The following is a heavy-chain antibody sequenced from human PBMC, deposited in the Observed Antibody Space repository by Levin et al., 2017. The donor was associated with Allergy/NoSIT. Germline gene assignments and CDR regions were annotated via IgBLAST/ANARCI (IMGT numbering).Heavy chain of an antibody. V-gene: IGHV3-11*01. CDR2: ISSSGSII. CDR3: ARGTDEDY. J-gene: IGHJ4*02. Sequence: SGGSLRLSCAASGFIFRDYYMTWIRQAPGKGLEWVSYISSSGSIIKYADSVKGRFTISRDNVKKSLFLQMNSLRAEDTAVYYCARGTDEDYWGQGTLVTVS. CDR1: GFIFRDYY.